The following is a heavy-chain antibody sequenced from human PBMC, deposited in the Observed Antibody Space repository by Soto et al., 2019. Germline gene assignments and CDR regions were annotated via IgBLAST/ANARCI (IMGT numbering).Heavy chain of an antibody. CDR2: IYYSGST. D-gene: IGHD6-13*01. J-gene: IGHJ6*02. Sequence: SETLSLTCTVSGGSISSGGYYWSWIRQHPGKGLEWIGYIYYSGSTYYNPSLKSRVTISVDTSKNQFSLKLSSVTAADTAVYYCARAGSWKIYYYYYGMDVWGQGTTVTVSS. V-gene: IGHV4-31*03. CDR1: GGSISSGGYY. CDR3: ARAGSWKIYYYYYGMDV.